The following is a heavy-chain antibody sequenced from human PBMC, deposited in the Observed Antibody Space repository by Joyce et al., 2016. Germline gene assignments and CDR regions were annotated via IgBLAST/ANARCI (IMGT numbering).Heavy chain of an antibody. J-gene: IGHJ4*02. CDR1: AFTFSNSA. Sequence: EVKVLESGGGLVQPGGSLRLSCAASAFTFSNSAVNWVRQAPGTGLEWVSGGSSSSDEIFYADSVKGRFTMSRDKSKNTVSLQMNSLRAGDTAIYYCAARSGSGTYFWGQGTPVTVS. D-gene: IGHD3-10*01. V-gene: IGHV3-23*01. CDR2: GSSSSDEI. CDR3: AARSGSGTYF.